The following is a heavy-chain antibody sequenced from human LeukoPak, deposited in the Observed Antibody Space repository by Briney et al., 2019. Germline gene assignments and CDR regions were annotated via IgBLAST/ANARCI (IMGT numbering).Heavy chain of an antibody. V-gene: IGHV3-23*01. CDR2: ISGSGGST. D-gene: IGHD3-22*01. CDR3: AKGCYYDSSGYPAFDY. J-gene: IGHJ4*02. CDR1: VFTFSSYA. Sequence: GGCLRLSCAASVFTFSSYAMSWVRQAPGKGLEWVSAISGSGGSTYYADSVKGRFTISSENSKNPLYLQMNSLRDEDTAVYYCAKGCYYDSSGYPAFDYWGQGTLVTVSS.